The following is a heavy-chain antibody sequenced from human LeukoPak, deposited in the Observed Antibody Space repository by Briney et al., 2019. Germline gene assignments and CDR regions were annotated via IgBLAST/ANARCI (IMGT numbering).Heavy chain of an antibody. CDR2: IIPIFGTA. Sequence: SVKVSCKASGGTFSSYAISWVRQAPGQGLEWMGGIIPIFGTANYAQKFQGRVTITADESTSTAYMELSSLRSEDTAVYYCARDSVGSGWSQDYYGMDVWGLGTTVTVSS. CDR1: GGTFSSYA. V-gene: IGHV1-69*01. CDR3: ARDSVGSGWSQDYYGMDV. J-gene: IGHJ6*02. D-gene: IGHD6-19*01.